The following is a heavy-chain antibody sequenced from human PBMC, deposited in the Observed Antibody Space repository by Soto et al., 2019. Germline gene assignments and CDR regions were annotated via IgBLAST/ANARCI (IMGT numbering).Heavy chain of an antibody. CDR1: GYTFTSYG. Sequence: QVQLVQSGAEVKKPGASVKVSCKASGYTFTSYGISWVRQAPGQGLEWMGWISAYNGNTNYAQKLQGRVTMTTDTSTSTAYMELRSLRSDDTAVYYCAREYDFWSGLDHYYYYGMDVWGQGTTVTVSS. D-gene: IGHD3-3*01. V-gene: IGHV1-18*01. CDR3: AREYDFWSGLDHYYYYGMDV. J-gene: IGHJ6*02. CDR2: ISAYNGNT.